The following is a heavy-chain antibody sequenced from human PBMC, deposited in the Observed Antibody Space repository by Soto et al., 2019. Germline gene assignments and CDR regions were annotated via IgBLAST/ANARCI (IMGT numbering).Heavy chain of an antibody. V-gene: IGHV4-30-4*01. D-gene: IGHD2-2*01. CDR2: IYYSGST. CDR1: GGSISSGDYY. Sequence: PSETLSLTCTVSGGSISSGDYYWSWIRQPPGKGLEWIGYIYYSGSTYYNPSLKSRVTISVDTSKNQFSLKLSSVTAADTAVYYCASGLGVVVPATEYGGMDVWGQGTTVTVSS. J-gene: IGHJ6*02. CDR3: ASGLGVVVPATEYGGMDV.